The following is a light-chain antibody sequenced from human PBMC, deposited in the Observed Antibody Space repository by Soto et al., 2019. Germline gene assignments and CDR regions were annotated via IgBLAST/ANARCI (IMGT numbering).Light chain of an antibody. V-gene: IGKV1-5*03. CDR3: QQYKSYSSS. Sequence: DIQMTQSPSTLSAAVGDRVAITCRASQSISSWLAWYQQKPGKAPKVLIYKASSLKSGVPSRFSGSGSGTEVTLTISSLQPDDLATYYCQQYKSYSSSFGQGTKLEIK. CDR2: KAS. CDR1: QSISSW. J-gene: IGKJ2*03.